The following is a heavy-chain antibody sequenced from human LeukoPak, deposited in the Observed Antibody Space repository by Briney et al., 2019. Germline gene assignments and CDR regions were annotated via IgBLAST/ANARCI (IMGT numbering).Heavy chain of an antibody. CDR1: GFTFDDYA. CDR2: ISWNSGSI. Sequence: GGSLRLSCAASGFTFDDYAMHWVRQAPGKGLEGVSGISWNSGSIGYADSVKGRFTISRDNAKNSLYLQMNSLRAEDTALYYCAKANRFRWLGLLDAFDIWGQGTMVTVSS. CDR3: AKANRFRWLGLLDAFDI. V-gene: IGHV3-9*01. D-gene: IGHD6-19*01. J-gene: IGHJ3*02.